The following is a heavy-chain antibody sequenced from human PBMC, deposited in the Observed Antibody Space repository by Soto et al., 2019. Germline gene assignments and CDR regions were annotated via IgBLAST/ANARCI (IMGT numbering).Heavy chain of an antibody. CDR1: GFTFSSFA. CDR2: IGSRGDST. Sequence: EVQLLESGGGLVQPGGSLRLSCAASGFTFSSFAMSWVRQAPGKGLEWVSAIGSRGDSTYYADSVKCRFTISRDNSKNTLYLQMNSLRAEDTAVYYCAKDLIYGYNSGRPFASWGQGTLVTVSS. V-gene: IGHV3-23*01. CDR3: AKDLIYGYNSGRPFAS. J-gene: IGHJ4*02. D-gene: IGHD6-19*01.